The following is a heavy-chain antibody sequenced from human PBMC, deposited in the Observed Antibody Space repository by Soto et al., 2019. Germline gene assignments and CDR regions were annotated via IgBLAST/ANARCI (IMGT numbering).Heavy chain of an antibody. CDR1: GFTFSSYA. J-gene: IGHJ6*02. V-gene: IGHV3-23*01. CDR2: ISGSGGST. CDR3: AKGGRYCSSTSCYYGMDV. Sequence: EVQLLESGGGLVQPGGSLRLSCAASGFTFSSYAMSWVRQAPGKGLEWVSAISGSGGSTYYADSVKGRFTISRDNSKNTLYLQMTSLRDEDTAVYYCAKGGRYCSSTSCYYGMDVWGQGTKVTVSS. D-gene: IGHD2-2*01.